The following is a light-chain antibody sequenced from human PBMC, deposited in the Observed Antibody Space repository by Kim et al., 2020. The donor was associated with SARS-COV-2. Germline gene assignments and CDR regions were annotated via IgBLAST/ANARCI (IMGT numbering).Light chain of an antibody. CDR2: AAS. CDR3: QQANSFPWT. J-gene: IGKJ1*01. CDR1: QGIISW. V-gene: IGKV1-12*01. Sequence: ASVGDSVTIPCRASQGIISWLAWYQQKPGKAPKLLIYAASSLQSGVPSRFSGSGSGTYFSLTISSLQPEDFAAYYCQQANSFPWTFGQGTKVDIK.